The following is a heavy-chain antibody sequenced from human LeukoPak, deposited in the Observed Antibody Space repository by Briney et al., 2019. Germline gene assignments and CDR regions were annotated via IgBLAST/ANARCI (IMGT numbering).Heavy chain of an antibody. Sequence: SETLSLTCTVSGGSISTTGYYWAWIRQPPGKGLEWIASIYYSGSTYYNSSLKSRVTISVDTSRNRFSLKLSSVTAADTALYYCASDKGYSNNYFDYWGQGTLVTVSS. V-gene: IGHV4-39*01. J-gene: IGHJ4*02. CDR1: GGSISTTGYY. CDR2: IYYSGST. CDR3: ASDKGYSNNYFDY. D-gene: IGHD6-13*01.